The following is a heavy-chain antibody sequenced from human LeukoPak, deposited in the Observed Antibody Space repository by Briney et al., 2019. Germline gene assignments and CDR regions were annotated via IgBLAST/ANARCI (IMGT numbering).Heavy chain of an antibody. Sequence: SETLSLTCTVSGGSISSSSYYWGWIRQPPGKGLEWIGSIYYSGSTYYNPSLKSRVTISVDTSKNQFSLKLSSVTAADTAVYYCARDHSAHYYYYMDVWGKGTTVTVSS. V-gene: IGHV4-39*07. CDR1: GGSISSSSYY. D-gene: IGHD2-21*01. CDR2: IYYSGST. J-gene: IGHJ6*03. CDR3: ARDHSAHYYYYMDV.